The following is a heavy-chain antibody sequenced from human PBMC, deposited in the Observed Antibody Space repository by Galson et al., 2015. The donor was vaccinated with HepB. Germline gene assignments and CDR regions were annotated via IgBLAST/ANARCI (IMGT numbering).Heavy chain of an antibody. CDR1: GFTVSSNY. V-gene: IGHV3-53*01. CDR2: IYSGGST. CDR3: AKGSGGYDILRGLDY. J-gene: IGHJ4*02. D-gene: IGHD3-9*01. Sequence: SLRLYCAASGFTVSSNYMTWVRQAPGKGLEWVSVIYSGGSTYYADSVKGRFTISRDNSKNTLYLQMNSLRAEDTAVYYCAKGSGGYDILRGLDYWGQGTLVTVSS.